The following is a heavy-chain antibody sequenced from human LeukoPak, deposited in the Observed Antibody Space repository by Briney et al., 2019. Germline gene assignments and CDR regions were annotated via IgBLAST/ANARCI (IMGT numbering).Heavy chain of an antibody. CDR2: ISYDGSNK. D-gene: IGHD1-20*01. V-gene: IGHV3-30*04. J-gene: IGHJ4*02. Sequence: GGSLRLSCAASGFTFSSYAMHWVRQAPGKGLEWVAVISYDGSNKYYADSVKGRFTISRDNSKNTLYLQMNSLRAEGTAVYYCARDAPITGTTDYFDYWGQGTLVTVSS. CDR3: ARDAPITGTTDYFDY. CDR1: GFTFSSYA.